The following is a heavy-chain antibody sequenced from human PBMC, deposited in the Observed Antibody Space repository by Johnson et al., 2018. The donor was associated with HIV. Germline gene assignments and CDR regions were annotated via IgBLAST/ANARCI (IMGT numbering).Heavy chain of an antibody. CDR1: GFTFSDYA. D-gene: IGHD3-3*01. CDR3: AKDEEWYSSACSAGTAFDI. J-gene: IGHJ3*02. V-gene: IGHV3-23*04. CDR2: ISGSDDDT. Sequence: VQLVESGGGLVQPGGSLRLSCAASGFTFSDYAMIWVRQAPGKGLEWVSSISGSDDDTYYSDSVKGRFTIYRDISKNTLYLQMNSLTAEGTAGYYCAKDEEWYSSACSAGTAFDIWGQGTMVTVSS.